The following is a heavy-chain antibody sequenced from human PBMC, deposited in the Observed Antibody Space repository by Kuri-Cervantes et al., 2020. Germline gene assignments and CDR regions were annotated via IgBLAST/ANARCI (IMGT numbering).Heavy chain of an antibody. CDR2: INHSGSA. J-gene: IGHJ5*02. CDR3: ARGPGTTVRGVIFVRGSGWFDP. Sequence: SETLSLTCAVYGGSFSGYYWSWIRQPPGKGLEWIGEINHSGSANYNPSLKSRVTISVGTSKNQFSLKLSSVTAADTAVYYCARGPGTTVRGVIFVRGSGWFDPWGQGTLVTVSS. CDR1: GGSFSGYY. D-gene: IGHD3-10*01. V-gene: IGHV4-34*01.